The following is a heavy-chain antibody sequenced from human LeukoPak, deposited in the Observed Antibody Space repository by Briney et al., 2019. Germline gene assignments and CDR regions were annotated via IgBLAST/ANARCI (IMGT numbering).Heavy chain of an antibody. CDR1: GGSISSYY. J-gene: IGHJ4*02. CDR3: ASIFGGNYWSPWDY. V-gene: IGHV4-59*08. CDR2: IYYSGST. D-gene: IGHD3-3*02. Sequence: SETLSLTCTVSGGSISSYYWSWIRQPPGKGLEWIGYIYYSGSTNYNPSLKSRVTISVDTSKNQFSLKLSSVTAADTAVYYCASIFGGNYWSPWDYWGQGTLVTVSS.